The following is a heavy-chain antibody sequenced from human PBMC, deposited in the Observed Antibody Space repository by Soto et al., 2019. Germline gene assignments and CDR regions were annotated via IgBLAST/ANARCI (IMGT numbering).Heavy chain of an antibody. CDR2: IHSDGSST. CDR1: GFTFSYYW. Sequence: EVPLLESGGGLVQPGESLRLSCAASGFTFSYYWMHWVRQAPGMGLMWVSRIHSDGSSTTYADSVKGRFTISRDNARNTLYLQMNSLRAEDTAVYYCARGDRGAFDLWGQGTVLTVSP. J-gene: IGHJ3*01. D-gene: IGHD1-26*01. CDR3: ARGDRGAFDL. V-gene: IGHV3-74*01.